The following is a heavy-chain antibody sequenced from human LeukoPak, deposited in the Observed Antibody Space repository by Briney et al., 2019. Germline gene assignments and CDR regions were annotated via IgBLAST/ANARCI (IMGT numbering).Heavy chain of an antibody. CDR3: ARNYYDSTGYYGDGAFDI. Sequence: VASVKVSCKASGYTFTGYYMHWVRQAPGQGLEWMGWINPNSGGTNYAQKFQGRVTMTTDTSISTAYMELSSLRSDDTAVYYCARNYYDSTGYYGDGAFDIWGQGTMVTVSS. J-gene: IGHJ3*02. CDR2: INPNSGGT. V-gene: IGHV1-2*02. CDR1: GYTFTGYY. D-gene: IGHD3-22*01.